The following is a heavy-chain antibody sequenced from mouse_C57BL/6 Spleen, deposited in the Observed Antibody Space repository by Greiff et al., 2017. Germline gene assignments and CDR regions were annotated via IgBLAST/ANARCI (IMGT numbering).Heavy chain of an antibody. CDR1: GYAFSSSW. Sequence: QVHVKQSGPELVKPGASVKISCKASGYAFSSSWMNWVKQRPGKGLEWIGRIYPGDGDTNYNGKFKGKATLTADKSSSTAYMQLSSLTSEDSAVYFCARGFLITTVVATDYFDYWGQGTTLTVSS. J-gene: IGHJ2*01. CDR3: ARGFLITTVVATDYFDY. D-gene: IGHD1-1*01. V-gene: IGHV1-82*01. CDR2: IYPGDGDT.